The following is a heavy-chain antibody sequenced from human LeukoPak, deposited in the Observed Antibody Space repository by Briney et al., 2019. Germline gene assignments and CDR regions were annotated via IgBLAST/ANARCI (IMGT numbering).Heavy chain of an antibody. V-gene: IGHV1-69*05. CDR1: GGTFSSYA. J-gene: IGHJ5*02. CDR3: ARTGRRMDGNWFDP. D-gene: IGHD2-15*01. Sequence: SVKVSCKASGGTFSSYAISWVRQAPGQGLEWMGGIIPIFGTANYAQKFQGRVTITTDESTSTAYMELSSLRSEDTAVYYCARTGRRMDGNWFDPWGQGTLVTVSS. CDR2: IIPIFGTA.